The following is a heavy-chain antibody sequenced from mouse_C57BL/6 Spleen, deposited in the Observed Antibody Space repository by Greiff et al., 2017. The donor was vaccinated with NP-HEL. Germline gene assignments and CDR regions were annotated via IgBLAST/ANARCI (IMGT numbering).Heavy chain of an antibody. Sequence: EVHLVESGGGLVQPKGSLKLSCAASGFSFNTYAMNWVRQAPGKGLEWVARIRSKSNNYATYYADSVKDRFTISRDDSESMLYLQMNNLKTEDTAMYYCVRSYYCGSSYWYFDVWGTGTTVTVSS. J-gene: IGHJ1*03. CDR2: IRSKSNNYAT. V-gene: IGHV10-1*01. D-gene: IGHD1-1*01. CDR3: VRSYYCGSSYWYFDV. CDR1: GFSFNTYA.